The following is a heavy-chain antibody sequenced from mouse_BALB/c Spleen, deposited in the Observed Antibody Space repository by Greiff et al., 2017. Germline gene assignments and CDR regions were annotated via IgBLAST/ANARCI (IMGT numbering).Heavy chain of an antibody. CDR2: ISSGSSTI. CDR1: GFTFSSFG. V-gene: IGHV5-17*02. CDR3: ARRRVGAMDY. Sequence: EVKLVESGGGLVQPGGSRKLSCAASGFTFSSFGMHWVRQAPEKGLEWVAYISSGSSTIYYADTVKGRFTISRDNPKNTLFLQMTSLRSEDTAMYYCARRRVGAMDYWGQGTSVTVSS. J-gene: IGHJ4*01. D-gene: IGHD1-1*01.